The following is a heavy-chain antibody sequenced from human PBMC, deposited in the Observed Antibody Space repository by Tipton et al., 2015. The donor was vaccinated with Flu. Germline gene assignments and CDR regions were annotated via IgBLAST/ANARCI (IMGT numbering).Heavy chain of an antibody. CDR2: IYHSGGT. V-gene: IGHV4-38-2*01. D-gene: IGHD3-22*01. CDR3: ARPNYYDTSGYYSFDY. J-gene: IGHJ4*02. CDR1: GYSIGSGHY. Sequence: TLSLTCAVSGYSIGSGHYWGWIRQPPGKGLEWIGTIYHSGGTNYNPSLKSRVTISVDTSKNEFSLKLSSVTAADTAVYFCARPNYYDTSGYYSFDYWGQGALVTVSS.